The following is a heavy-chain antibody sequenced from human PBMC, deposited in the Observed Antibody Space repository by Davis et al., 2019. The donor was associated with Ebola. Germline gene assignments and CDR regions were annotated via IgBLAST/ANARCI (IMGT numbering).Heavy chain of an antibody. CDR1: GFTFSSYA. CDR3: AKDCSSTSLLLYMDV. Sequence: GESLKISCAASGFTFSSYAMSWVRQAPGKGLEWVSAISGSGGSTYYADSVKGRFTISRDNSKNTLYLQMNSLRAEDTAVYYCAKDCSSTSLLLYMDVWGKGTTVTVSS. CDR2: ISGSGGST. D-gene: IGHD2-2*01. V-gene: IGHV3-23*01. J-gene: IGHJ6*03.